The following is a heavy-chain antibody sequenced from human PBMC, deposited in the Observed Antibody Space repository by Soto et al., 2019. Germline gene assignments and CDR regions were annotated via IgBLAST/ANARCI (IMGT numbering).Heavy chain of an antibody. CDR1: GASIRDYY. V-gene: IGHV4-59*01. CDR2: VSYSGST. Sequence: SETLSLTCAVSGASIRDYYWSWVRQPPGKRLEWIGYVSYSGSTSHNPSLTSRVTISVDTSKNQFSLRLSSVTAADTAVYYCARSFSYASGSYYFDSWGLGTLVTVSS. CDR3: ARSFSYASGSYYFDS. D-gene: IGHD3-10*01. J-gene: IGHJ4*02.